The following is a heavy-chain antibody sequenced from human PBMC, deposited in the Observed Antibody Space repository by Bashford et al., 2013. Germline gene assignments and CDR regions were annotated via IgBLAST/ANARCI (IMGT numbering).Heavy chain of an antibody. Sequence: SETLSLTCTVSGGSMTGYYWSWIRQSAGKGLEWIGRIYARGTTNYNPSLKSRVTMSLDKSKNQFFLKLTSVTAADTAVYSCARQGALAGTFDYWGQGTLVTVSS. CDR2: IYARGTT. V-gene: IGHV4-4*07. J-gene: IGHJ4*02. CDR1: GGSMTGYY. D-gene: IGHD6-19*01. CDR3: ARQGALAGTFDY.